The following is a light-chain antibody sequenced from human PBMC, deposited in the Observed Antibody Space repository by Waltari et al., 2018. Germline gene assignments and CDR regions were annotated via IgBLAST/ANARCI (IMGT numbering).Light chain of an antibody. Sequence: DIQMAQSPSTLSASVGDRVTITCRASQSISYSLAWYQQKPGKAPKLLIYKASTLEGGVPSRFSGSGSGTEFTLTITSLQPDDFATYYCQQYNRYYSFGQGTRLEI. V-gene: IGKV1-5*03. J-gene: IGKJ5*01. CDR2: KAS. CDR1: QSISYS. CDR3: QQYNRYYS.